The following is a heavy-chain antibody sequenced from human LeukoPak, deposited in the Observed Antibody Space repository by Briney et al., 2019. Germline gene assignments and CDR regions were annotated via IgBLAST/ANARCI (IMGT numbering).Heavy chain of an antibody. CDR1: GFTFSSYA. V-gene: IGHV3-30-3*01. CDR2: ISYDGSNK. Sequence: PGRSLRLSCAASGFTFSSYAMHWVRQAPGKGLEWVAVISYDGSNKYYADSVKGRFTISRDNSKNTLYLQMNSLRAEDTAVYYCARDLSGWYFFGWFDPWGQGTLVTVSS. D-gene: IGHD6-19*01. J-gene: IGHJ5*02. CDR3: ARDLSGWYFFGWFDP.